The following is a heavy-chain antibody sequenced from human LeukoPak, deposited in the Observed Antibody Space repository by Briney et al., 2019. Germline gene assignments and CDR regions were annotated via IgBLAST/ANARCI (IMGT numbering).Heavy chain of an antibody. CDR1: GYTFTSYG. D-gene: IGHD5-12*01. CDR3: ARRLPGPVRIDAFDI. J-gene: IGHJ3*02. V-gene: IGHV1-18*01. Sequence: VASVKVSCKASGYTFTSYGISWVRQAPGQGLEWMGWISAYNGNTNYAQKLQGRVTMTTDTSTSTAYMELRSLRSDDTAVYYCARRLPGPVRIDAFDIWGQGTMATVSS. CDR2: ISAYNGNT.